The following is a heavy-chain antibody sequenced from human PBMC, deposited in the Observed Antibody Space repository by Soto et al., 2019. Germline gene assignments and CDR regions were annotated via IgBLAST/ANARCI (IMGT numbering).Heavy chain of an antibody. Sequence: QVHLVQSGAEVKRSGSSVRVSCTASGGTFSNDALTWVRQAPGQGLEWLGRIIPFFGTPDYAQSFQGRLTITADESTGTAYMDLSSLRSDDTAVYYCAREVVTETTLGYFDSWGQGTQVTVSS. CDR1: GGTFSNDA. CDR3: AREVVTETTLGYFDS. V-gene: IGHV1-69*01. CDR2: IIPFFGTP. D-gene: IGHD2-21*02. J-gene: IGHJ4*02.